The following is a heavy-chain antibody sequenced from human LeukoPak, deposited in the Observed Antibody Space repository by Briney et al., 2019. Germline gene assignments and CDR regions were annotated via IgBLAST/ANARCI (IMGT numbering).Heavy chain of an antibody. CDR1: GGSINSGTYY. CDR3: ARGNVDTAMVTGYYYYYGMDV. D-gene: IGHD5-18*01. V-gene: IGHV4-61*02. J-gene: IGHJ6*02. CDR2: IYTSGST. Sequence: SETLSLTCTVSGGSINSGTYYWTWIRQPAGKGLEWIVRIYTSGSTNYNPSLKSRVTISVDTSKNQFSLKLSSVTAADTAVYYCARGNVDTAMVTGYYYYYGMDVWGQGTMVTVSS.